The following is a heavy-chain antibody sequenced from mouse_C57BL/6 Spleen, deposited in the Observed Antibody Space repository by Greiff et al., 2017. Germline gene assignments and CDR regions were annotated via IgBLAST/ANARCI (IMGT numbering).Heavy chain of an antibody. CDR1: GYTFTDYE. CDR2: IDPETGGT. V-gene: IGHV1-15*01. CDR3: TRRGDGDD. D-gene: IGHD3-3*01. J-gene: IGHJ2*01. Sequence: VQVVESGAELVRPGASVTLSCKASGYTFTDYEMHWVKQTPVHGLEWIGAIDPETGGTAYNQKFKGKAILTADKSSSTAYMELRSLTSEDSAVYYCTRRGDGDDWGQGTTLTVSS.